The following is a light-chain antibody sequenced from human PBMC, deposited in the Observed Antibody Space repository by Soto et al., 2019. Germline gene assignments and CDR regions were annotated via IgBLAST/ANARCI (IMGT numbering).Light chain of an antibody. V-gene: IGKV3-15*01. Sequence: EVVMTQSPATLSVSPGERATLSCRASESVSRNLAWYQQKPGQAPRLLTYDASTRATGIPDRFSGGGSGTEFTLTISSLHSEDFVVYYCQQYNSWPPITFGQGTRWRL. CDR3: QQYNSWPPIT. J-gene: IGKJ5*01. CDR2: DAS. CDR1: ESVSRN.